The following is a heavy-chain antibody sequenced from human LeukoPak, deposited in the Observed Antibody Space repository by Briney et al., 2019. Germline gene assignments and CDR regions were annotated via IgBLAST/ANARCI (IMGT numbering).Heavy chain of an antibody. CDR1: GFTFSSYS. Sequence: GGSLRLSCAASGFTFSSYSMNWVRQAPGKGLEWVSSISSSSSYIYYADSVKGRFTISRDNAKNSLYLQMNSLRAEDTAVYYCARSPNNRQQWLVREYYFDYWGQGTLVTVSS. V-gene: IGHV3-21*01. J-gene: IGHJ4*02. CDR2: ISSSSSYI. D-gene: IGHD6-19*01. CDR3: ARSPNNRQQWLVREYYFDY.